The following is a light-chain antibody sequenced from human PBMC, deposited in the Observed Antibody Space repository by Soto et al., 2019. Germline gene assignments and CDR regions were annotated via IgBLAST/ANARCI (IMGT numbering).Light chain of an antibody. J-gene: IGLJ2*01. Sequence: QSVLTQPASVSGSPGQSITISGTGTSSDVGSYNVVSWYQQHPGKAPKLMIYEGSKRPSGVSNRFSGSKSGNTASLTISGLQAEDEADYYCCSYAGSNTFVVFGGGTKLTVL. CDR3: CSYAGSNTFVV. CDR2: EGS. CDR1: SSDVGSYNV. V-gene: IGLV2-23*03.